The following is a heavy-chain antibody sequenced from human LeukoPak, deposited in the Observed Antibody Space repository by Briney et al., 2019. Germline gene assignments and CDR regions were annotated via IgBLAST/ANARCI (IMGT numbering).Heavy chain of an antibody. J-gene: IGHJ4*02. CDR1: GFTFSSYA. CDR3: ACGSLDY. V-gene: IGHV3-30*04. CDR2: ISYDGSNK. Sequence: PGGSLRLSCAASGFTFSSYAMHWVRQAPGKGLEWVAVISYDGSNKYYADSVKGRFTISRDNSKNTLYVEMNSLRDEDTAEYYCACGSLDYWGQGTLVTVS. D-gene: IGHD5-12*01.